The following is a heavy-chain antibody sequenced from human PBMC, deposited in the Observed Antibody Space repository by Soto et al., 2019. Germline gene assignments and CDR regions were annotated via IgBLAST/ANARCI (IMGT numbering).Heavy chain of an antibody. D-gene: IGHD3-16*02. V-gene: IGHV4-34*01. Sequence: SETLSLTCAVYGGSFSGYYWSWIRQPPGKGLEWIGEINHSGSTNYNPSLKSRVTISVDTSKNQFSLKLSSVTAADTAVYYCARRIVWLYSPKGAFDIWGQGTMVTVSS. CDR2: INHSGST. CDR1: GGSFSGYY. CDR3: ARRIVWLYSPKGAFDI. J-gene: IGHJ3*02.